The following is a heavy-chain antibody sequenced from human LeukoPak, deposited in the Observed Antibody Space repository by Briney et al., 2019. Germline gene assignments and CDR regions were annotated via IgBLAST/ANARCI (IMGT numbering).Heavy chain of an antibody. D-gene: IGHD3-22*01. Sequence: SETLSPTCTVSGGSISSYYWSWIRQPPGKGLEWIGYIYYSGSTNYNPSLKSRVTISVDTSKNQFSLKLSSVTAADTAVYYCARLIGSSSSGYYGAFDIWGQGTMVTVSS. CDR3: ARLIGSSSSGYYGAFDI. CDR2: IYYSGST. V-gene: IGHV4-59*08. J-gene: IGHJ3*02. CDR1: GGSISSYY.